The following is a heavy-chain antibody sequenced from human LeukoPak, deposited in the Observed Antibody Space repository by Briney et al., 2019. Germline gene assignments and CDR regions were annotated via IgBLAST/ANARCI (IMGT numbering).Heavy chain of an antibody. D-gene: IGHD2-2*02. Sequence: PGGSLRLSCAASGFTLGTYGMNWVRQAPGKGLEWVSSISSSSTYIYYADSVKGRFTISRDNGKNSLYLQMNSLRAEDTAVYYCAREKYCSSTSCYIVRPLDVWGQGTMVTVSS. CDR3: AREKYCSSTSCYIVRPLDV. V-gene: IGHV3-21*01. J-gene: IGHJ3*01. CDR2: ISSSSTYI. CDR1: GFTLGTYG.